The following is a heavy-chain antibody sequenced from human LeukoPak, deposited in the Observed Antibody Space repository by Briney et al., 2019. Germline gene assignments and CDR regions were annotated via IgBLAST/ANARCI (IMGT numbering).Heavy chain of an antibody. Sequence: PSETLSLTCPVSGGSISSYYWSWIRQPPGKGLEWIGYIYYSGSTNYNPSLKSRVTISVDTSKNQFSLKLSSVTAADTAVYYCARSKRSYYYGMDVWGQGTTVTVSS. CDR1: GGSISSYY. V-gene: IGHV4-59*08. CDR3: ARSKRSYYYGMDV. CDR2: IYYSGST. J-gene: IGHJ6*02. D-gene: IGHD6-25*01.